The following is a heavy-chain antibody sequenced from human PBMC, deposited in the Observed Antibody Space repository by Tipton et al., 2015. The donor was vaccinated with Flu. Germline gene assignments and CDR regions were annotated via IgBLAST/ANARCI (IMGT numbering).Heavy chain of an antibody. V-gene: IGHV4-38-2*02. J-gene: IGHJ5*02. CDR1: GYSIGSGYF. Sequence: TLSLTCTVSGYSIGSGYFWGWIRQPPGQGLEWIGNVHRSGRPYYNPSLKSRVTMSVGTSKNQFSLRLSSVTAADTAVYYCARRDYGHYVSEPKKWFDPGGQGTLVTVSS. D-gene: IGHD4-17*01. CDR3: ARRDYGHYVSEPKKWFDP. CDR2: VHRSGRP.